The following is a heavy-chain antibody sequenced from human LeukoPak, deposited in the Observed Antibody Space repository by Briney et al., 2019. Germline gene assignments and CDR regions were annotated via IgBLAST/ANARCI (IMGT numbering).Heavy chain of an antibody. CDR3: ATAQQQLAMKGDAFDI. D-gene: IGHD6-13*01. CDR2: FDPEDGET. J-gene: IGHJ3*02. Sequence: GASVKVSCKVSGYTLTELSMHWVRQAPGKGLEWMGGFDPEDGETIYAQKFQGRVTMTEDTSTDTAYMELSSLRSEDTAVYYCATAQQQLAMKGDAFDIWGQGTMVTVSS. CDR1: GYTLTELS. V-gene: IGHV1-24*01.